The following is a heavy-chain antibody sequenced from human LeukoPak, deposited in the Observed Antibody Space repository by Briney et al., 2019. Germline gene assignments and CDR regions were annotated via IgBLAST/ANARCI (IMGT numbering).Heavy chain of an antibody. CDR3: ARSYFGYCSSTSCYTGSGMDV. J-gene: IGHJ6*02. CDR2: ISSSSSYI. V-gene: IGHV3-21*04. D-gene: IGHD2-2*02. CDR1: GFTFSSYS. Sequence: GGSLRLSCAASGFTFSSYSMTWVRQAPGKGLEWVSSISSSSSYIYYADSVKGRFTISRDNAKNSLYLQMNSLRAEDTAVYYCARSYFGYCSSTSCYTGSGMDVWGQGTTVTVSS.